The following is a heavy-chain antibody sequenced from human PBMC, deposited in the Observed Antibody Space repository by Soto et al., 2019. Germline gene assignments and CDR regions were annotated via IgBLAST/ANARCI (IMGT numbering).Heavy chain of an antibody. Sequence: QITLKESGPTLVKPTQTLTLTCTFSGFSFSTSGADVGWIRQPPGKALEWLALIYWDDDKRYSPSLKSRLTITKDTSKNQVVLTMANMDPVDTATYYCAHGRTVNGGPAHFFDYWGQGALVTVSS. D-gene: IGHD3-3*02. V-gene: IGHV2-5*02. CDR2: IYWDDDK. CDR1: GFSFSTSGAD. J-gene: IGHJ4*02. CDR3: AHGRTVNGGPAHFFDY.